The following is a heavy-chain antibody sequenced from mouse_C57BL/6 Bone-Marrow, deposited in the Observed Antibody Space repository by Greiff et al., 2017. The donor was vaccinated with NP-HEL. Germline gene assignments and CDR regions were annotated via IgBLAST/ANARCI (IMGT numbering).Heavy chain of an antibody. CDR1: GFTFSDFY. CDR2: SRNKANDYTT. J-gene: IGHJ3*01. D-gene: IGHD4-1*01. Sequence: EVHLVESGGGLVQSGRSLRLSCATSGFTFSDFYMEWVRQAPGKGLEWIAASRNKANDYTTEYSAAVKGRFIVSRDTSQSILYLQMNALRAEDTAIYYCARDAPNAWFAYWGQGTLVTVSA. CDR3: ARDAPNAWFAY. V-gene: IGHV7-1*01.